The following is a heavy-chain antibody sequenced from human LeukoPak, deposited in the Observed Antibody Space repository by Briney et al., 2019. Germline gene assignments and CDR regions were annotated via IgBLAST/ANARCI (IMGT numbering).Heavy chain of an antibody. D-gene: IGHD6-13*01. Sequence: ASVKVSCKASGYTFTRFYIHWVRQAPGQGLEWMGWINPNSGGTNYAQKFQGRITMTRDTSISTAYMELSRLRSDDTAVYYCARDDQQLTSPFSYYYYMDVWGKGTTVTISS. J-gene: IGHJ6*03. CDR2: INPNSGGT. CDR3: ARDDQQLTSPFSYYYYMDV. CDR1: GYTFTRFY. V-gene: IGHV1-2*02.